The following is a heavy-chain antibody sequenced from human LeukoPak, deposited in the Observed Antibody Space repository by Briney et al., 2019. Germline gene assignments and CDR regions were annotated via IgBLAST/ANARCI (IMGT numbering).Heavy chain of an antibody. V-gene: IGHV3-9*03. CDR3: AKDKGSNYYDSSGYLDY. J-gene: IGHJ4*02. Sequence: GGSLRLSCAASGFTFDDYAMHWVRQAPGKGLEWVSGISWNSGSIGYADSVKGRFTISRDNAKDSLYLQMNSLRAKDMALYYCAKDKGSNYYDSSGYLDYWGQGTLVTVSS. D-gene: IGHD3-22*01. CDR1: GFTFDDYA. CDR2: ISWNSGSI.